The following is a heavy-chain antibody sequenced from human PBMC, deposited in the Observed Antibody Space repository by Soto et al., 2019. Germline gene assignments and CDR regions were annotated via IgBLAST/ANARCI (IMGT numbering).Heavy chain of an antibody. CDR2: ISGSGGSA. V-gene: IGHV3-23*01. CDR3: ARERTSMIVVGTTDY. J-gene: IGHJ4*02. Sequence: GGSLRLSCTVSGFTFSSYVMSWVRQAPGKGLEWVSAISGSGGSAYYADSVKGRFTISRDNAKNTLYLQMNSLRAEDTAVYYCARERTSMIVVGTTDYWGQGTLVTVSS. D-gene: IGHD3-22*01. CDR1: GFTFSSYV.